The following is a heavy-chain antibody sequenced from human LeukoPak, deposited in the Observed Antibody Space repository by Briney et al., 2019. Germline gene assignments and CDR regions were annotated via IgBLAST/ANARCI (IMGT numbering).Heavy chain of an antibody. CDR3: AKGRGVYDFWSGYYTFDY. CDR2: ISYDGSNK. CDR1: GFTFSRYG. V-gene: IGHV3-30*18. J-gene: IGHJ4*02. Sequence: TGGSLRLSCAASGFTFSRYGMHWVRQAPGKGLEWVAVISYDGSNKYYADSVKGRFTISRDNSKNTLYLQMNSLRAEDTAVYYCAKGRGVYDFWSGYYTFDYWGQGTLVTVSS. D-gene: IGHD3-3*01.